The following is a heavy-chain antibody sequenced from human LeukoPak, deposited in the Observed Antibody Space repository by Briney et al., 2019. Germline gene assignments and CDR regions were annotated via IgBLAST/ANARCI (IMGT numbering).Heavy chain of an antibody. CDR1: GGSISSYY. CDR3: AATYYYGSGSYYPKYFDY. D-gene: IGHD3-10*01. V-gene: IGHV4-59*12. Sequence: TSETLSLTCTVSGGSISSYYWSWIRQPPGKGLEWIGNIYYSGSTNYNPSLKSRVTISVDTSKNQFSLKLSSVTAADTAVYYCAATYYYGSGSYYPKYFDYWGQGTLVTVSS. J-gene: IGHJ4*02. CDR2: IYYSGST.